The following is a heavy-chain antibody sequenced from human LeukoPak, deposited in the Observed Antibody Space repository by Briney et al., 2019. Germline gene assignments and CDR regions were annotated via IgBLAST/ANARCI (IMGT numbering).Heavy chain of an antibody. Sequence: EASVKVSCKASGYTFTGYYMHWVRQAPGQGLEWMGWINPNSGGTNYAQKFQGRVTMTRDTSISTAYMELSRLRSDDTAVYYCARTRITIFGVVTQWDYWGQGTLVTVSS. J-gene: IGHJ4*02. CDR3: ARTRITIFGVVTQWDY. CDR1: GYTFTGYY. V-gene: IGHV1-2*02. CDR2: INPNSGGT. D-gene: IGHD3-3*01.